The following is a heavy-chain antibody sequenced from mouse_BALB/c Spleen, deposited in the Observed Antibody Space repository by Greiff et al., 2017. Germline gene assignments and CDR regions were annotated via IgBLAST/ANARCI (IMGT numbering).Heavy chain of an antibody. CDR3: ARGTTGAMDY. Sequence: EVKLMESGPELVKPGASVKISCKASGYSFTGYFMNWVMQSHGKSLEWIGRINPYNGDTFYNQKFKGKATLTVDKSSSTAHMELRSLASEDSAVYYCARGTTGAMDYWGQGTSVTVSS. CDR2: INPYNGDT. V-gene: IGHV1-20*02. CDR1: GYSFTGYF. D-gene: IGHD1-1*01. J-gene: IGHJ4*01.